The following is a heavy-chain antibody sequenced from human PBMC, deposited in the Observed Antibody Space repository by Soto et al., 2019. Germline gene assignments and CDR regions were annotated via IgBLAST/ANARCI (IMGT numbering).Heavy chain of an antibody. Sequence: SVKVSCKASGGTFGSYAISWVRQAPGQGLEWMGGIIPIFGTANYAQRFQGRVTITADESTSTAYMELSSLRSEDTAVYYCARGGLGCSSTSCYFRYYGMDVWGQGTTVTVSS. J-gene: IGHJ6*02. CDR2: IIPIFGTA. CDR1: GGTFGSYA. D-gene: IGHD2-2*01. V-gene: IGHV1-69*13. CDR3: ARGGLGCSSTSCYFRYYGMDV.